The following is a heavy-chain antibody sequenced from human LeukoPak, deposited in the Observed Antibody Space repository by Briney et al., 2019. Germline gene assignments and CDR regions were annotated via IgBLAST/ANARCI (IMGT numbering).Heavy chain of an antibody. V-gene: IGHV3-30-3*01. CDR1: GFTFSSYA. CDR2: ISYDGSNK. Sequence: GGSLRLSCAASGFTFSSYAMHWVRQAPGKGLEWVAVISYDGSNKYYADSVKGRFTISRDNSKNTLYLQMNSLRAEDTAVYYCARDGPRANYWYFDLWGRGTLVTVSS. D-gene: IGHD5-24*01. J-gene: IGHJ2*01. CDR3: ARDGPRANYWYFDL.